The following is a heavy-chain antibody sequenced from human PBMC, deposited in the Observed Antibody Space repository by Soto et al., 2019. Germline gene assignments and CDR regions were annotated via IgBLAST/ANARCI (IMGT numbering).Heavy chain of an antibody. D-gene: IGHD5-12*01. Sequence: PGGSLRLSCTGSGFTFSRFAINWVRQAPGKGLEWVSGISASVGSTYYADSVKGRFTISRDNSKNTVYLQMNSLRAEDSAVYYCARYNAYDACYWGQGTLVTVSS. CDR2: ISASVGST. CDR1: GFTFSRFA. CDR3: ARYNAYDACY. V-gene: IGHV3-23*01. J-gene: IGHJ4*02.